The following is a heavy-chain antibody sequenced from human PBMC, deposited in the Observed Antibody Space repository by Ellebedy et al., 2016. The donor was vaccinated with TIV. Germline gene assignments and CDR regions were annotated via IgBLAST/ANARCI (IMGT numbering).Heavy chain of an antibody. CDR3: VKMAAMSSYFSFHL. J-gene: IGHJ2*01. D-gene: IGHD5-24*01. V-gene: IGHV4-59*03. CDR1: GDSIRSFY. Sequence: MPSETLSLTCNDSGDSIRSFYWSWVRQSPGKGLEWIGYVHSSWGANYNPSLDNRVTMFVDPSKNQISLKLSSVTDADTAVYYCVKMAAMSSYFSFHLWGRGTLVTVSS. CDR2: VHSSWGA.